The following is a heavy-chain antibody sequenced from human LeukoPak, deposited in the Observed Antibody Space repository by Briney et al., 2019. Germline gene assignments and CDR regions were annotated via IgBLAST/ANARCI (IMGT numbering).Heavy chain of an antibody. V-gene: IGHV1-69*13. D-gene: IGHD6-13*01. CDR3: ARDLAAAGPGGVDY. J-gene: IGHJ4*02. CDR1: GGTFSSYA. CDR2: IIPIFGTA. Sequence: SVKVSCKASGGTFSSYAISWVRQAPGQGLEWMGGIIPIFGTANYAQKFQGRVTITADESTSTAYMELSSLRFEDTAVYYCARDLAAAGPGGVDYWGQGTLVTVPS.